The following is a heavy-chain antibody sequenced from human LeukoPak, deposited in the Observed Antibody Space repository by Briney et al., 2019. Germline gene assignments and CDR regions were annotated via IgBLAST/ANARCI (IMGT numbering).Heavy chain of an antibody. CDR2: IIGSGGST. CDR1: GFTFSSYA. V-gene: IGHV3-23*01. Sequence: PGGSLRLSCAASGFTFSSYAMSWVRQAPGKGLEWVSAIIGSGGSTYYADSVKGRFTISRDNPKNTLYLQMNSLRAEDTAVYYCAKPRDSIVGTTTPTRLATLDIWGQGTMVTVSS. J-gene: IGHJ3*02. D-gene: IGHD1-26*01. CDR3: AKPRDSIVGTTTPTRLATLDI.